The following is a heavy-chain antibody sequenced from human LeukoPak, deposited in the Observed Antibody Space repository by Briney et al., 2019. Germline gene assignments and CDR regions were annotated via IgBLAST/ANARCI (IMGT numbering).Heavy chain of an antibody. CDR3: AREDAFDI. CDR1: GFTFSTYS. V-gene: IGHV3-21*01. J-gene: IGHJ3*02. Sequence: KPGGSLRLSCAASGFTFSTYSTNWVRQAPGKGLEWVSSISSTSSYIYYADSVKGRFTISRDNAKNSLYLQMNSLRAEDTAVYYCAREDAFDIWGQGTMVTVSS. CDR2: ISSTSSYI.